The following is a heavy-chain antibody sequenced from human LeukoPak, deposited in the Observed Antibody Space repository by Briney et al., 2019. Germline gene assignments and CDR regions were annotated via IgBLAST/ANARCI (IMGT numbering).Heavy chain of an antibody. D-gene: IGHD3-9*01. CDR3: AREGSTGYLFDP. Sequence: ASVMVSCKASGGTFSSYAISWVRPAPGQGLEWMGRIIPILGIANYAQKFQGRVTITADKSTSTAYMELSSLRSEDTAVYYCAREGSTGYLFDPWGQGTLVTVSS. J-gene: IGHJ5*02. V-gene: IGHV1-69*04. CDR2: IIPILGIA. CDR1: GGTFSSYA.